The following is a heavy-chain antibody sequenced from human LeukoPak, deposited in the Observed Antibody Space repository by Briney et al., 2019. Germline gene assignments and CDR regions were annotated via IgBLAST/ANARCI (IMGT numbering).Heavy chain of an antibody. CDR2: INPNSGGT. CDR1: GYTFTGYY. D-gene: IGHD6-13*01. V-gene: IGHV1-2*02. J-gene: IGHJ6*02. CDR3: ASPAAGSPYYYYGMDV. Sequence: ASVKVSCKASGYTFTGYYMHWVRQAPGRGLEWMGWINPNSGGTNYAQKFQGRVTMTRDTSISTAYMELSRLRSDDTAVYYCASPAAGSPYYYYGMDVWGQGTTVTVSS.